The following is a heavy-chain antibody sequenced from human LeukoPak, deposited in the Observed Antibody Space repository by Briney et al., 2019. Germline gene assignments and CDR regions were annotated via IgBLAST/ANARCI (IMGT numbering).Heavy chain of an antibody. CDR3: AKYEGLLWFGELLHY. CDR2: ISGSGGST. Sequence: GESLKISCAASGFTFSSYAMSWVRQAPGKGLEWVSAISGSGGSTYYADSVKGRFTISRDNSKNTLYLQMNSLRAEDTAVYYCAKYEGLLWFGELLHYWGQGTLVTVSS. CDR1: GFTFSSYA. V-gene: IGHV3-23*01. D-gene: IGHD3-10*01. J-gene: IGHJ4*02.